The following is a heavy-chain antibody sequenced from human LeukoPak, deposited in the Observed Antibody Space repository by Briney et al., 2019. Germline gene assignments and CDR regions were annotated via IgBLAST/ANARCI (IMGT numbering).Heavy chain of an antibody. V-gene: IGHV4-38-2*02. Sequence: GSLRLSCAVSGFSGYWMTWVRQAPGKGLEWIGSIYHSGSTYYNPSLKSRVTISVDTSKNQFSLKLSSVTAADTAVYYCARDGGSSSNYWGQGTLVTVSS. J-gene: IGHJ4*02. CDR3: ARDGGSSSNY. CDR2: IYHSGST. D-gene: IGHD6-6*01. CDR1: GFSGYW.